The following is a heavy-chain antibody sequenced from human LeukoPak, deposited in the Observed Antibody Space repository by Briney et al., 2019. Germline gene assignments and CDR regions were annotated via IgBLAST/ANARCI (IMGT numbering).Heavy chain of an antibody. CDR1: GGTFSSYA. Sequence: SVKVSCKASGGTFSSYAISWVRQAPGQGLEWMGGIIPIFGTANYAQKFQGRVTITADESTSTAYMELSSLRSEDTAVYYCARDSTDDSSGYPYYFDYWGQGTLVTVSS. CDR2: IIPIFGTA. V-gene: IGHV1-69*13. CDR3: ARDSTDDSSGYPYYFDY. J-gene: IGHJ4*02. D-gene: IGHD3-22*01.